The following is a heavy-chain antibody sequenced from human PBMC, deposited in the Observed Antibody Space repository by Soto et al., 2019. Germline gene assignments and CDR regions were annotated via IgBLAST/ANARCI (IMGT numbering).Heavy chain of an antibody. J-gene: IGHJ6*02. V-gene: IGHV4-30-2*01. CDR2: IYHSWST. CDR1: GGAISCGGYS. Sequence: QLQLQESGSGLVKPSQTLSLTCAVSGGAISCGGYSWSWIRQPPGKGLEWVGYIYHSWSTYYNPSCKSRVTISVDRSKNQFSGKLSSVTAGDTAVYYGAGSGYYHKSGMDVWGQGTTVTVSS. CDR3: AGSGYYHKSGMDV. D-gene: IGHD3-22*01.